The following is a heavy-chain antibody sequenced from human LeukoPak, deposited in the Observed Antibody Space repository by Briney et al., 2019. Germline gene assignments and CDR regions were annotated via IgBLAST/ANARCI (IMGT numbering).Heavy chain of an antibody. CDR3: ARDVLAARHPAYFDY. D-gene: IGHD6-6*01. CDR1: GGTFSNFG. Sequence: SVKVSCKASGGTFSNFGTSWVRQAPGQGLEWMGGIIPMFDTINYAQKFQGRVTITTDESTSTAYMELSSLRSDDTAVYYCARDVLAARHPAYFDYWGQGTLVTVSS. CDR2: IIPMFDTI. J-gene: IGHJ4*02. V-gene: IGHV1-69*05.